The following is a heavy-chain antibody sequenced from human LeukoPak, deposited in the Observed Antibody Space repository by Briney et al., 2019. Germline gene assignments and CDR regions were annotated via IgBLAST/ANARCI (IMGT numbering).Heavy chain of an antibody. CDR3: ARDSASDFWSGYYKGGYYYYGMDV. CDR2: ISSSGCTI. CDR1: GFILRRYE. V-gene: IGHV3-48*03. D-gene: IGHD3-3*01. Sequence: GVTLRLPCAASGFILRRYELNGVRQAPARGLEGVSYISSSGCTIYYADSVKGRFTNSRDNAKNSLYLQMNSLRAEDTAVYYCARDSASDFWSGYYKGGYYYYGMDVWGQGTTVTVSS. J-gene: IGHJ6*02.